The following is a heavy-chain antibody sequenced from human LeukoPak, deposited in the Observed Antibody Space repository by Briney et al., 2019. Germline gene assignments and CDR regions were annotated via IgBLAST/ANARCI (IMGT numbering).Heavy chain of an antibody. CDR3: AMSAFGGKAHSLDF. V-gene: IGHV3-48*03. CDR2: ISTGGSTI. J-gene: IGHJ4*02. Sequence: PGGSLRLSWAAPGFTFISYEWIWVRQAPGKGLEWVSYISTGGSTIYYADSVKGRFTISRDNAKNSLYLQMNSLRAEDTAAYDCAMSAFGGKAHSLDFWGQGALVTVSS. D-gene: IGHD3-10*01. CDR1: GFTFISYE.